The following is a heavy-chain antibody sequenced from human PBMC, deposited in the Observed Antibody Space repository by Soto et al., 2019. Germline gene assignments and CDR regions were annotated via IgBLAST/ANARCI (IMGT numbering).Heavy chain of an antibody. CDR3: ARQRYAPQHGLVDA. J-gene: IGHJ6*02. D-gene: IGHD1-1*01. CDR2: INHDGYS. CDR1: GGSIINYY. Sequence: QVQLQQSGPGLVKPSETLSLTCTVSGGSIINYYCSWFRQSPGKGLEWIGYINHDGYSAYNLSLKRRIPLSAEMSTPQFSLMPAPATATDTAVYYCARQRYAPQHGLVDAWGPATTLIVPS. V-gene: IGHV4-59*08.